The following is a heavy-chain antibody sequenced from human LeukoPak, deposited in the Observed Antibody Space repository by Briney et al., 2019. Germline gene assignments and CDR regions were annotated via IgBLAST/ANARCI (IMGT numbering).Heavy chain of an antibody. CDR2: IIPILGIA. CDR1: GGTFSSYA. CDR3: ARDYGHSSSWYWFDP. V-gene: IGHV1-69*04. D-gene: IGHD6-13*01. J-gene: IGHJ5*02. Sequence: SVKVSCKASGGTFSSYAISWVRQAPGQGLEWMGRIIPILGIANYAQKFQGRVTITADKSTSTAYMELSSLRSEDTAVYYCARDYGHSSSWYWFDPWGQGSLVTVSS.